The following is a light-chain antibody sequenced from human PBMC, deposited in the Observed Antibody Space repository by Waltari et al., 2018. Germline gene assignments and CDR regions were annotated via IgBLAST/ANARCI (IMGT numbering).Light chain of an antibody. V-gene: IGKV1-9*01. J-gene: IGKJ1*01. CDR2: AAS. Sequence: IQLTQSPSSLSASVGARVTITCRASQGISNYLSWYQQKPGKAPKLLSYAASTLQSRVPSRFSGCGSWTDFTLTISSLQPEDFATYYCQQLNSYQWTFGQGTKVEIK. CDR1: QGISNY. CDR3: QQLNSYQWT.